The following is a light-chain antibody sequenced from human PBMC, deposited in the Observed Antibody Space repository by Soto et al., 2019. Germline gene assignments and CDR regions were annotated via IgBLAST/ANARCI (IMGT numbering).Light chain of an antibody. CDR3: QYGYSSPFT. Sequence: DSQMTQSPSSLSASVGDRVTITCRASQSISNSLNWYQQKPGKAPKLLIHAASTLQGGVPSRFSRSGSGTVFTLTMNSLQPEDFATYYCQYGYSSPFTFGHGTKVDMK. CDR1: QSISNS. J-gene: IGKJ3*01. CDR2: AAS. V-gene: IGKV1-39*01.